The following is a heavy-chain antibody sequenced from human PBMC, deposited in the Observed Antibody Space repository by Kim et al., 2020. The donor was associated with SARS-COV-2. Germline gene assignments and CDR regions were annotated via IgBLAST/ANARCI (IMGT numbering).Heavy chain of an antibody. CDR2: IRNLAYGGTA. D-gene: IGHD6-13*01. Sequence: GGSLRLSCTASGFSIRDFAMSWVRQAPGKGLEWIRFIRNLAYGGTAEYAASVKGRFTISRDDSENSVYLQMNSLESEDTAVYYCVTASAGRNFDHWGQGTLVTVSS. CDR1: GFSIRDFA. V-gene: IGHV3-49*04. J-gene: IGHJ4*02. CDR3: VTASAGRNFDH.